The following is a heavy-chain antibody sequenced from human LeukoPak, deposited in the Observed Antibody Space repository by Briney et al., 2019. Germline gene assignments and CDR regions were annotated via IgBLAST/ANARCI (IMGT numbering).Heavy chain of an antibody. Sequence: PSETLSLTCAVYGGSFSGYYWSWIRQPPGKGLEWIGEINHSGSTNYNPSLKSRVTISVDTSKNQFSLKLSSVTAADTAVYYCARLRLYGDPPYYYYYYMDVWGKGTTVTISS. CDR1: GGSFSGYY. V-gene: IGHV4-34*01. CDR3: ARLRLYGDPPYYYYYYMDV. D-gene: IGHD4-17*01. CDR2: INHSGST. J-gene: IGHJ6*03.